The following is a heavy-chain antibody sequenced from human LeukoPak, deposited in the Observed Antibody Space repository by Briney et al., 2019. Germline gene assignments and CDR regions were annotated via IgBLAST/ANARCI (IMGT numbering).Heavy chain of an antibody. V-gene: IGHV4-59*12. J-gene: IGHJ6*03. Sequence: SETLSLTCTVSGGSISSYYWNWIRQPPGKGLEWVGYIYYSGSTNYNPSLKSRVTISVDTSMNQFSLKLSSVTAADTAVYYCAREALRYYMDVWGKGTTVTVSS. CDR3: AREALRYYMDV. CDR2: IYYSGST. CDR1: GGSISSYY.